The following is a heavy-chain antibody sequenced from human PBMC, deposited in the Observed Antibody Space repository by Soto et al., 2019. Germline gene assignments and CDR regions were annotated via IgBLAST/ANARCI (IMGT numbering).Heavy chain of an antibody. D-gene: IGHD6-6*01. CDR3: AQALVFTAGDGFDI. J-gene: IGHJ3*02. CDR2: IYYSGNT. CDR1: GGSITTGGRY. V-gene: IGHV4-31*02. Sequence: QVRLQECGPGLVKPSQTLSLKCSVSGGSITTGGRYWSWIRQLPGKGLEWIGDIYYSGNTYYNASLKGQVTISVEAAKNQFSLKLSSVTAAETAVYYCAQALVFTAGDGFDIWGQGRLVTVSS.